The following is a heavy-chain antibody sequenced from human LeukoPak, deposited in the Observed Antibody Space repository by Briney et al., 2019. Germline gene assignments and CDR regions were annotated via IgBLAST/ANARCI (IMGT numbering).Heavy chain of an antibody. V-gene: IGHV1-46*01. CDR1: GYTFTSYY. CDR3: ARDFGQQLAQYYFDY. Sequence: EASVKVSCKASGYTFTSYYMHWVRQAPGQGLEWMGIINPSGGSTSYAQKFQGRVTMTRDTSTSTVYMELSSLRSEDTAVYYCARDFGQQLAQYYFDYWGQGTLVTVSS. D-gene: IGHD6-13*01. J-gene: IGHJ4*02. CDR2: INPSGGST.